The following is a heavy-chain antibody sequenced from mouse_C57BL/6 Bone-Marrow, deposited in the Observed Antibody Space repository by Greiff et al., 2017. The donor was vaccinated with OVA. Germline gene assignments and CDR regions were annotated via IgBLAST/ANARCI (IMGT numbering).Heavy chain of an antibody. CDR3: ARTITTVPYWYFDV. CDR1: GYTFTSYW. V-gene: IGHV1-64*01. J-gene: IGHJ1*03. Sequence: QVQLQQPGAELVKPGASVKLSCKASGYTFTSYWMHWVKQRPGQGLAWIGMIHPNSGSTNYNEKFKSKATLTVDKSSSTAYMQLSSLTSEDSAVYYGARTITTVPYWYFDVWGTGTTVTVSS. CDR2: IHPNSGST. D-gene: IGHD1-1*01.